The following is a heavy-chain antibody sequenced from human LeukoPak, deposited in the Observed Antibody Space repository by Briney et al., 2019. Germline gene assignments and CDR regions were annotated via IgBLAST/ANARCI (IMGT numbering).Heavy chain of an antibody. CDR3: AIIVCTSCSSFDP. D-gene: IGHD2-2*01. CDR2: FDPEDGET. Sequence: GASVKVSCKVSGYTLTQLSMHWVRQAPGKRLECMGGFDPEDGETIYAQKFQGRVTMTEDTSTDTAYMELSSLRSEDTAVYYCAIIVCTSCSSFDPWGQGTLVTVSS. V-gene: IGHV1-24*01. J-gene: IGHJ5*02. CDR1: GYTLTQLS.